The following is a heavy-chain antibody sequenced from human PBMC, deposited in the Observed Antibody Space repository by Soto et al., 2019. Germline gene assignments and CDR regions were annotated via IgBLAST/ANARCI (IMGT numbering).Heavy chain of an antibody. V-gene: IGHV4-59*01. CDR1: GGSISSYY. J-gene: IGHJ6*02. D-gene: IGHD5-18*01. CDR3: ARFKPDTAMAAGYYGMDV. CDR2: IYYSGST. Sequence: SETLSLTCTVSGGSISSYYWSWTRQPPGKGLEWIGYIYYSGSTNYNPSLKSRVTISVDTSKNQFSLKLSSVTAADTAVYYCARFKPDTAMAAGYYGMDVWGQGTTVTVSS.